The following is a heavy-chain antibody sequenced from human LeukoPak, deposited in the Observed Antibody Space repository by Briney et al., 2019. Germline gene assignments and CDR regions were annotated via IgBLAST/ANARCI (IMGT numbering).Heavy chain of an antibody. D-gene: IGHD7-27*01. Sequence: SETLSLTCTVSGGSISSGGYYWSWIRQPPGRGLEWIGYIYHSGSTYYNPSLKSRVTISSDTSRNQFSLKLSSVTAADTAVYYCTRDLGNWDIDYWGQGTLVTVSS. CDR3: TRDLGNWDIDY. J-gene: IGHJ4*02. CDR2: IYHSGST. V-gene: IGHV4-30-2*01. CDR1: GGSISSGGYY.